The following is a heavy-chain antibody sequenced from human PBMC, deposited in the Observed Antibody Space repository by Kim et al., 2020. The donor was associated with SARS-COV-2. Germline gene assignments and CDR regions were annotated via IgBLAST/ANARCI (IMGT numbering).Heavy chain of an antibody. J-gene: IGHJ4*02. D-gene: IGHD6-13*01. CDR2: IYYSGST. Sequence: SETLSLTCTVSGGSISSYYWSWIRQPPGKGLEWIGYIYYSGSTNYNPSLKSRVTISVDTSKNQFSLKLSSVTAADTAVYYCARYSSKTLDYWGQGTLVTV. CDR1: GGSISSYY. V-gene: IGHV4-59*13. CDR3: ARYSSKTLDY.